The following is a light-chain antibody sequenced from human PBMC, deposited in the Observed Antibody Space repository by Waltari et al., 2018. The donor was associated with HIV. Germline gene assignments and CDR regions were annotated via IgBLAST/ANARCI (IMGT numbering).Light chain of an antibody. CDR2: LGS. CDR3: MQALQTIT. CDR1: QSLLHSNKKHY. J-gene: IGKJ5*01. V-gene: IGKV2-28*01. Sequence: DIVMTQSPLSLPVTPGEPASIPCTSSQSLLHSNKKHYLDWYLQKPGQSPQLLIYLGSNRASGVPDRFSGSGSGTDFTLKISRVEAEDVGVYYCMQALQTITFGQGTRLEIK.